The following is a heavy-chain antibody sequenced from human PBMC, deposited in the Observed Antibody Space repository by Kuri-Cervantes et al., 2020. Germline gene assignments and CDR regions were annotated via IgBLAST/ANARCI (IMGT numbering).Heavy chain of an antibody. Sequence: SETLSLTCTVPGGSISSSSYYWGWIRQPPGKGLEWIGSIYYSGSTYYNPSLKSRVTISVDTSKNQFSLKLGSVTAADTAVYYCARRDYGDYAFAFDIWGQGTMVTVSS. J-gene: IGHJ3*02. CDR3: ARRDYGDYAFAFDI. D-gene: IGHD4-17*01. CDR1: GGSISSSSYY. V-gene: IGHV4-39*01. CDR2: IYYSGST.